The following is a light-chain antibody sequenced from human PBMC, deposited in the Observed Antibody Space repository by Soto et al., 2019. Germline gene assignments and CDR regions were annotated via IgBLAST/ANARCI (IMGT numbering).Light chain of an antibody. J-gene: IGKJ1*01. CDR2: KAS. CDR3: QHYNSYLEA. CDR1: QTISSW. Sequence: DIQMTQSPSTLSGSVGDRVTITCRASQTISSWLAWYQQKPGKAPKLLIYKASTLKSGVPSRFSGSGSGTEFTLTISSLQPDDFATYYCQHYNSYLEAFRQGTKVELK. V-gene: IGKV1-5*03.